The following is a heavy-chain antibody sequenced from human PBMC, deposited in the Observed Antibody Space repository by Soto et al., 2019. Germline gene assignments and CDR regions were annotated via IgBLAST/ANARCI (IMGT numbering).Heavy chain of an antibody. CDR3: XXVXPSICGGGNCYRLDSYFDS. V-gene: IGHV1-69*01. CDR1: GVTFSTSG. J-gene: IGHJ4*03. D-gene: IGHD2-21*01. CDR2: IIPLFGTP. Sequence: QVQLVQSGAEVKKPGSSLKVSCKTSGVTFSTSGISWVRQGPGQGLEWMGGIIPLFGTPKYARKFQGRVSITAXXXXXXXXXXXXXXXXXXXXXXXXXXVXPSICGGGNCYRLDSYFDSWGQGSQVVVSS.